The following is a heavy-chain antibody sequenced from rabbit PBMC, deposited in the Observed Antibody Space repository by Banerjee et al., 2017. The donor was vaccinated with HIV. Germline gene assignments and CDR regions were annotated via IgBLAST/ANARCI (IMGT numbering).Heavy chain of an antibody. Sequence: QSLEESGGGLVKPGGTLTLTCKASGIDFSTYYYMCWVRQAPGKGLELIACIYTSSGITVYATWAKGRFTISRTSSTTVALQMTSLTAADTATYFCARDLAGVIGWNFDLWGPGTLVTVS. CDR1: GIDFSTYYY. CDR3: ARDLAGVIGWNFDL. J-gene: IGHJ4*01. CDR2: IYTSSGIT. D-gene: IGHD4-1*01. V-gene: IGHV1S40*01.